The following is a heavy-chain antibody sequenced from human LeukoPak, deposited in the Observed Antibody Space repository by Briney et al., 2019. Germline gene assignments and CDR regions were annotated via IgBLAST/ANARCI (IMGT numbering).Heavy chain of an antibody. CDR2: LYYTGIT. V-gene: IGHV4-38-2*02. J-gene: IGHJ6*02. CDR1: GESITRGYY. D-gene: IGHD6-13*01. CDR3: ARTMAAAGAYYYYYYGMDV. Sequence: PSETLSLTCNVSGESITRGYYWGWIRQPPGKGLEWIGSLYYTGITYYNPSLKSRLTISVDRSKNQFSLKLSSVTAADTAVYYCARTMAAAGAYYYYYYGMDVWGQGTTVTVSS.